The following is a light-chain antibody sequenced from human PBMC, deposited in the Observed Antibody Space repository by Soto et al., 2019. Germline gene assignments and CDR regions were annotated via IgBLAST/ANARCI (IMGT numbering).Light chain of an antibody. J-gene: IGLJ1*01. Sequence: SVLTPPPSVSSAPGQNVTISCSGSSSNIGGNSMSLYQQLPGTAPKLLIYDDNKRPSGIPDRFSGSKSGTSATLGITGFQTGDDADYHCGSWDSSLSAYVFGTGTKGTVL. V-gene: IGLV1-51*01. CDR1: SSNIGGNS. CDR2: DDN. CDR3: GSWDSSLSAYV.